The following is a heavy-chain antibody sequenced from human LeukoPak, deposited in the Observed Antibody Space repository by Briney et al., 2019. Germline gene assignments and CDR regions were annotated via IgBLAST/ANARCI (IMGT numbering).Heavy chain of an antibody. D-gene: IGHD1-1*01. CDR2: IDPSDSET. CDR3: ARQTAKGRSGDY. V-gene: IGHV5-51*01. J-gene: IGHJ4*02. Sequence: GEPLKISCKASGYRFTSYWIGWVRHMPGKGQEWMGIIDPSDSETRYTPSFQGQVTISVDESLTTAYLQWTSLKASDTAMYYCARQTAKGRSGDYWGQGTQVTASS. CDR1: GYRFTSYW.